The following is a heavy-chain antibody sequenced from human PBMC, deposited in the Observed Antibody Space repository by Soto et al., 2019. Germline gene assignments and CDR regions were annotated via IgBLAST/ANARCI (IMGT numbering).Heavy chain of an antibody. Sequence: GGSLRFSCAASGFTFSSYGIHWVRQALGKGLEWVALISYDGSNKYYADSVKGRFTISRDNSKNTLFLQMNSLRAEDTAMYYCAKDAPYYYDSSGYYGPFDYWGQGTLVTVSS. J-gene: IGHJ4*02. CDR2: ISYDGSNK. CDR1: GFTFSSYG. CDR3: AKDAPYYYDSSGYYGPFDY. D-gene: IGHD3-22*01. V-gene: IGHV3-30*18.